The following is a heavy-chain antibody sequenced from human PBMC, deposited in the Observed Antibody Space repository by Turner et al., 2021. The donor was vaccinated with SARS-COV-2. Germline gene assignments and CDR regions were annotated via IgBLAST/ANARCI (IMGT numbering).Heavy chain of an antibody. CDR1: GGSISSSRYY. J-gene: IGHJ5*02. CDR2: IYYSGST. D-gene: IGHD3-16*02. V-gene: IGHV4-39*01. Sequence: QLQLQESGPGLVKPSETLSLTCTVSGGSISSSRYYWGWIRQPPGKGLEWIGNIYYSGSTYYNPSLKSRVTISVDTSKNQFSLKLSSVTAADTAVYYCARGRIMITFGGVIPNWFDPWGQGTLVTVSS. CDR3: ARGRIMITFGGVIPNWFDP.